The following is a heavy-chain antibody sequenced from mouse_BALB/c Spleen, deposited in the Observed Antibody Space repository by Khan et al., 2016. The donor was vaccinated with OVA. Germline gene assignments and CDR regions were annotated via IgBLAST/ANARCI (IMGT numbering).Heavy chain of an antibody. CDR1: GYSITSDYA. CDR3: ARIYGGDFDY. V-gene: IGHV3-2*02. J-gene: IGHJ2*01. CDR2: ISYSGNT. D-gene: IGHD1-1*01. Sequence: EVKLLESGPGLVKPSQSLSLTCTVTGYSITSDYAWNWIRQFPGNKLEWMGHISYSGNTKYNPYLKSRISITRDTSKNQFFLQLNSVTTEDTATDYCARIYGGDFDYWGQGTTLTVSS.